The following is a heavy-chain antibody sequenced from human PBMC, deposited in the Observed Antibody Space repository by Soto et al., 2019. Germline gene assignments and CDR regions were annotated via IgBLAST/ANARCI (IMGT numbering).Heavy chain of an antibody. CDR3: AHSGMGSGSLGAWDAFDI. CDR2: IYWDDDK. J-gene: IGHJ3*02. CDR1: GFSLSTSGVG. D-gene: IGHD3-10*01. Sequence: QITLKESGPTLVKPTQTLTLTCTFSGFSLSTSGVGVGWIRQPPGKALEWLALIYWDDDKRYSPSLKSRLTITKDTSKNQVVLTMTNMDPVDTATYYCAHSGMGSGSLGAWDAFDIWGQGTMVTVSS. V-gene: IGHV2-5*02.